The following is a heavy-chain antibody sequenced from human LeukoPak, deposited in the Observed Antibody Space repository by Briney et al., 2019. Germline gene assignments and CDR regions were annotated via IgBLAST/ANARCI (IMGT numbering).Heavy chain of an antibody. J-gene: IGHJ4*02. CDR3: ARSRVWYGSGSYSDY. V-gene: IGHV3-23*01. CDR1: GFTFSSYA. CDR2: ISGSGVSA. Sequence: GGSLRLSCAASGFTFSSYAMSWVRQAPGKGLEWVSAISGSGVSAYYVDSVKGRFTISRDNSKNTLYLQMNSLRAEDTAIYYCARSRVWYGSGSYSDYWGQGTLVTVSS. D-gene: IGHD3-10*01.